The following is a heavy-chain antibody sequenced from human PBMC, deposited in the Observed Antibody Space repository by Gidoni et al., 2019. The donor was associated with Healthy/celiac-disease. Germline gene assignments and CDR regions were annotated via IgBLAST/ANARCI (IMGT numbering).Heavy chain of an antibody. Sequence: EVELVESGGGLVKHGGYLRRYWAASGVAVSHAWRGWVRQAPGKGLRLVCLITSKTAGRTTDYAAPVKGRFTISRDDSNNTLYLQMNSLKTEDTAVYYCTTGKWLGSGWDYWGQGTLVTVSS. CDR3: TTGKWLGSGWDY. CDR2: ITSKTAGRTT. CDR1: GVAVSHAW. J-gene: IGHJ4*02. V-gene: IGHV3-15*01. D-gene: IGHD6-19*01.